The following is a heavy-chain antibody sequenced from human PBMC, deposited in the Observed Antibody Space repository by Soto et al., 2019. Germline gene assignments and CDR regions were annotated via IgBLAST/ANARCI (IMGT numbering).Heavy chain of an antibody. CDR2: IIPIFGTA. V-gene: IGHV1-69*01. D-gene: IGHD6-13*01. CDR3: ARVGDSSSWYDYYGMDV. CDR1: GGTFSSYA. J-gene: IGHJ6*02. Sequence: QVQLVQSGADVKKPGSSVKVSCKASGGTFSSYAISWVRQAPGQGLEWMGGIIPIFGTANYAQKFQGRVTITADESTSTAYMELSSLRSEDTAVYYCARVGDSSSWYDYYGMDVWGQGTTVTVSS.